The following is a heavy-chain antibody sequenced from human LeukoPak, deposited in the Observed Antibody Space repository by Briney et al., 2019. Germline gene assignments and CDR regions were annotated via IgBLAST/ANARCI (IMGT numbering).Heavy chain of an antibody. CDR3: ARGTAYYDSSGYYRYYYYYYMDV. CDR1: GGSFSGYY. CDR2: INHSGST. V-gene: IGHV4-34*01. J-gene: IGHJ6*03. D-gene: IGHD3-22*01. Sequence: PSETLSLTCAVYGGSFSGYYWSWIRQPPGKGLEWIGEINHSGSTNYNPSLKSRVTISVDTSKNQFSLKLSSVTAADTAVYYCARGTAYYDSSGYYRYYYYYYMDVWGKGTTVTVSS.